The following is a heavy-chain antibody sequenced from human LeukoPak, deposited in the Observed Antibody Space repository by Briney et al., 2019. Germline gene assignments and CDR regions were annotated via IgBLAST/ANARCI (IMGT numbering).Heavy chain of an antibody. CDR3: ARDGAYSTIY. CDR1: GFTFSYFW. J-gene: IGHJ4*01. CDR2: INSDESST. Sequence: GGSLRLSCAASGFTFSYFWMHWFRQTPGKGLVWVSRINSDESSTSYADSVKGRFTTSRDNAKNTLYLQMNSLRAEDTAVYYCARDGAYSTIYWGQGTLVTVSS. D-gene: IGHD5/OR15-5a*01. V-gene: IGHV3-74*01.